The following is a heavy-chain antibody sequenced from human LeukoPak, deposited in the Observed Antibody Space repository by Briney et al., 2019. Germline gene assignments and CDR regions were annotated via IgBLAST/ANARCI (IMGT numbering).Heavy chain of an antibody. D-gene: IGHD3-10*01. CDR2: IHQSGNT. V-gene: IGHV4-38-2*02. Sequence: SETLSLTCTVSGYSISSGYYWGWIRQPPGKGLEWIGSIHQSGNTFYNPSLKSRVTISVDTSKNQFSLKLRSVTAADTAVYHCARIHGSGTYYNPQNWFDPWGQGTLATVST. J-gene: IGHJ5*02. CDR3: ARIHGSGTYYNPQNWFDP. CDR1: GYSISSGYY.